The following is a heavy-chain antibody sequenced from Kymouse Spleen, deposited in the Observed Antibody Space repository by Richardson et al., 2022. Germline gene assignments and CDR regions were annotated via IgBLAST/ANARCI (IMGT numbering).Heavy chain of an antibody. CDR3: ARDGEWELYYFDY. D-gene: IGHD1-26*01. J-gene: IGHJ4*02. CDR2: IWYDGSNK. Sequence: QVQLVESGGGVVQPGRSLRLSCAASGFTFSSYGMHWVRQAPGKGLEWVAVIWYDGSNKYYADSVKGRFTISRDNSKNTLYLQMNSLRAEDTAVYYCARDGEWELYYFDYWGQGTLVTVSS. V-gene: IGHV3-33*01. CDR1: GFTFSSYG.